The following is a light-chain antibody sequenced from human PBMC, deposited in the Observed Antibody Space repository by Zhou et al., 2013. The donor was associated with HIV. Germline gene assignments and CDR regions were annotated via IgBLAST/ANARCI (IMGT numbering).Light chain of an antibody. CDR1: QSLSSN. J-gene: IGKJ1*01. V-gene: IGKV3-15*01. Sequence: EILMTQSPATLSVSPGERATLSCRASQSLSSNLAWYQQKPGQAPRLLIYGASTRATGIPARFSGSGSATEFTLTISSLQSEDFAVYYCQQYNDWPRTFGQGTKVEIK. CDR2: GAS. CDR3: QQYNDWPRT.